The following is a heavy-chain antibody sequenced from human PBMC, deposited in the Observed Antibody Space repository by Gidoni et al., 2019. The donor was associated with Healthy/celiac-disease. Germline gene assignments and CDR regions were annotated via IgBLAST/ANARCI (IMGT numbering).Heavy chain of an antibody. D-gene: IGHD2-15*01. CDR2: ISYDGSNK. V-gene: IGHV3-30*18. CDR3: AKDRFVVVVAATPFGDY. CDR1: GFTFRSYG. Sequence: QVQLVESGGGVVQPGRSLRLSCAASGFTFRSYGMHWVRQAPGKGLEWVAGISYDGSNKYYADSVKGRFTISRDNSKNTLYLQMNSLRAEDTAVYYCAKDRFVVVVAATPFGDYWGQGTLVTVSS. J-gene: IGHJ4*02.